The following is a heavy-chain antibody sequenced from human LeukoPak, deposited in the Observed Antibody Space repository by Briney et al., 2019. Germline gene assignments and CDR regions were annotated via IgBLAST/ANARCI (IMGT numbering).Heavy chain of an antibody. CDR3: ARDEQLVQGAFDI. D-gene: IGHD6-13*01. V-gene: IGHV1-8*01. CDR1: GYTFNSYD. J-gene: IGHJ3*02. CDR2: MNPNSGNT. Sequence: ASVKVSCKASGYTFNSYDINWVRQATGQGLEWMGWMNPNSGNTGYAQKFQGRVTMTRNTSISTAYMELSSLRSEDTAVYYCARDEQLVQGAFDIWGQGTMVTVSS.